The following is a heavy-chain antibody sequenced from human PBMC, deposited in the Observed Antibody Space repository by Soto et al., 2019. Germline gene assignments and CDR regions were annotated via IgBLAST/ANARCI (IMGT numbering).Heavy chain of an antibody. Sequence: PGESLKISCKGSGYSFTSYWISWVRQMPGKGLEWMGRIDPSDSYTNYSPSFQGHVTISADKSISTAYLQWSSLKASDTAMYYCATIATAVAVLDYWGQGTLVTVS. J-gene: IGHJ4*02. CDR1: GYSFTSYW. CDR2: IDPSDSYT. V-gene: IGHV5-10-1*01. CDR3: ATIATAVAVLDY. D-gene: IGHD6-19*01.